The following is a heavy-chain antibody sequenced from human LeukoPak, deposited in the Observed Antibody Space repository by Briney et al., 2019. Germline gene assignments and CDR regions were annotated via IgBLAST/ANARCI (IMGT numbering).Heavy chain of an antibody. J-gene: IGHJ5*02. Sequence: SETLSLTCTVSGGSISSSSYYWGWIRQPPGKGLEWIGSIYYSGSTYYNPSLKSRVTISVDTSKNQFSLKLSSVTAADTAVYYCARHLVVAATRTYNWFDPWGQGTLVTVSS. CDR2: IYYSGST. CDR3: ARHLVVAATRTYNWFDP. CDR1: GGSISSSSYY. D-gene: IGHD2-15*01. V-gene: IGHV4-39*01.